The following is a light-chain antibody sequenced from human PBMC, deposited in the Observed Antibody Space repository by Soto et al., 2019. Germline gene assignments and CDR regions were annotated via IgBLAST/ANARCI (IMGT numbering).Light chain of an antibody. CDR3: QQSYSTLWT. CDR2: AAS. J-gene: IGKJ1*01. V-gene: IGKV1-39*01. Sequence: DIQMTQSPSSLSASVGDRVTITCRASQSISSYLNWYQQKPGKAPKLLIYAASSLQSVVPSRFSGSGSGTDFTLTISSLQPEDCATYYCQQSYSTLWTFGQGTKVEIK. CDR1: QSISSY.